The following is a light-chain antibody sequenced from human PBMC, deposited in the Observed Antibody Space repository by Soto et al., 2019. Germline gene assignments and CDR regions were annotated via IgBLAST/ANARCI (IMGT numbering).Light chain of an antibody. V-gene: IGKV3-15*01. CDR2: GAS. J-gene: IGKJ1*01. Sequence: EIVMTQSPATLSVSPGERATLSCRASQSVSGNLAWYQQKPGQAPRLLIYGASTSATGIPARFSGSGSGTEFTLTISSLQSEDFAVYYWQQYNNSPRTFGQGIKVEIK. CDR1: QSVSGN. CDR3: QQYNNSPRT.